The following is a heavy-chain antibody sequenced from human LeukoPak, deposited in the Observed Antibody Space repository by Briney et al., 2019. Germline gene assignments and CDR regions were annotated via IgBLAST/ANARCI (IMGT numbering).Heavy chain of an antibody. Sequence: ASVKVSCKASGYTFTGYYMHWVRQAPGQGLEWMGWINPNSGGTNYAQKFQGRVTMTRDTSISTAYMELSRLSSDDTAVDYCASYCSSTSCYSNDAFDICGQGTMVTLSS. CDR3: ASYCSSTSCYSNDAFDI. CDR2: INPNSGGT. J-gene: IGHJ3*02. CDR1: GYTFTGYY. V-gene: IGHV1-2*02. D-gene: IGHD2-2*02.